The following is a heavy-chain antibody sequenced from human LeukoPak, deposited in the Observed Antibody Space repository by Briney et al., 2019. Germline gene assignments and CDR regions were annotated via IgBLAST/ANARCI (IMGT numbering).Heavy chain of an antibody. D-gene: IGHD3-10*01. Sequence: GESLKISCKGSGYSFTSYWIGCGRQMPGKGLEWMGIIYPGDSDTRYSPSFQGQVTISADKSISTAYLQWSSLKASDTAMYYCARRRGSYFVYSDYWGQGTLVTVSS. CDR3: ARRRGSYFVYSDY. CDR2: IYPGDSDT. J-gene: IGHJ4*02. V-gene: IGHV5-51*01. CDR1: GYSFTSYW.